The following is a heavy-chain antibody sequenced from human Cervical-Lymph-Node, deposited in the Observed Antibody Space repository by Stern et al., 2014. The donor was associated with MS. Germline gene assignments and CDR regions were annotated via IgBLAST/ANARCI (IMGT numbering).Heavy chain of an antibody. CDR1: GYTFTAYP. D-gene: IGHD3-16*01. CDR2: IKPHSGGT. J-gene: IGHJ6*02. Sequence: QVQLVESGAEVKKPGASVRVSCVTSGYTFTAYPLHWVRQAPGQGLEWLGWIKPHSGGTKYAQKFQGRVTMTRDTSISTAYMELIGLRSDDTAIYYCVRDLTKWTFATYYYYTMDVWGPGTTVTVSS. CDR3: VRDLTKWTFATYYYYTMDV. V-gene: IGHV1-2*02.